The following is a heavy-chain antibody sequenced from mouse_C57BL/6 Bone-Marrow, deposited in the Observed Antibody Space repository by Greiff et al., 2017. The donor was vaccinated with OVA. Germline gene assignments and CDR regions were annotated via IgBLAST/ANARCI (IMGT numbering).Heavy chain of an antibody. V-gene: IGHV5-4*03. CDR2: ISDGGSYT. Sequence: EVKLVESGGGLVKPGGSLKLSCAASGFTFSSYAMSWVRQTPEKRLEWVATISDGGSYTYYPDNVKGRFTISRDNAKNNLYLQMSHLKSEDTAMYYCARCHYNAMDYWGQGTSVTVSS. D-gene: IGHD2-12*01. CDR3: ARCHYNAMDY. CDR1: GFTFSSYA. J-gene: IGHJ4*01.